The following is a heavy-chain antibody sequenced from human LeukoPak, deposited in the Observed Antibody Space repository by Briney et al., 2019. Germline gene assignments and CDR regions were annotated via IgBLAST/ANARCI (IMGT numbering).Heavy chain of an antibody. D-gene: IGHD1-26*01. V-gene: IGHV3-53*01. CDR2: IYSDGTT. Sequence: GGSLRLSCAASGFTVSSNYMNWVRQAPGKGLEWVSVIYSDGTTYYADSLKGRFTLSRDNSKNTLYLQMNSLRADDTAVYHCARGNDSGTYYGDAFDIWGQGTMVTVSS. J-gene: IGHJ3*02. CDR1: GFTVSSNY. CDR3: ARGNDSGTYYGDAFDI.